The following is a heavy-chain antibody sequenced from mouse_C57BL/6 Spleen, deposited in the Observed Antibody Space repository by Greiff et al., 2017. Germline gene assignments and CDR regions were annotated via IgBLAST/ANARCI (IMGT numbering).Heavy chain of an antibody. J-gene: IGHJ4*01. CDR3: TRSSSGYAMDY. CDR1: GYTFTDYE. CDR2: IDPETGGT. V-gene: IGHV1-15*01. Sequence: QVQLKESGAELVRPGASVTLSCKASGYTFTDYEMHWVKQTPVHGLEWIGAIDPETGGTAYNQKFKGKAILTADKSSSTAYMELRSLTSEDSAVYYCTRSSSGYAMDYWGQGTSVTVSS. D-gene: IGHD3-2*02.